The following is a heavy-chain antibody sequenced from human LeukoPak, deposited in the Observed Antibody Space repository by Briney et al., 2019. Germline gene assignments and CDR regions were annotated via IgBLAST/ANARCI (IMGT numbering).Heavy chain of an antibody. CDR1: GFTFSSNW. J-gene: IGHJ3*02. D-gene: IGHD1-26*01. CDR3: ARDTRIVGARAFDI. CDR2: IKQDGSEK. V-gene: IGHV3-7*03. Sequence: GGSLRLSCAASGFTFSSNWMSWVRQAPGKGLEWVANIKQDGSEKYYVDSVKGRFTISRDNAKNSLHLQMNSLRAEDTALYYCARDTRIVGARAFDIWGQGTMVTVSS.